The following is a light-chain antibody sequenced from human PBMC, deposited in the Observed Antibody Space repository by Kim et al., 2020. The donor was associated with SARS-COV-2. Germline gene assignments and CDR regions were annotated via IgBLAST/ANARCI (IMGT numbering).Light chain of an antibody. CDR2: KAS. V-gene: IGKV1-5*03. CDR1: ERFSSW. CDR3: QQYYIFPYT. J-gene: IGKJ2*01. Sequence: DIQMTQSPSTLSASVGDTVTISCRASERFSSWLAWYQQKPGKAPNLLIYKASNLESGVPSRFSGSESGTEFTLTITSLQPDDFATYYCQQYYIFPYTFGQGTKLEI.